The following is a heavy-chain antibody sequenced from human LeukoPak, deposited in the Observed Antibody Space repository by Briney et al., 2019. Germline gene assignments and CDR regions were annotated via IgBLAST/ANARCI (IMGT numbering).Heavy chain of an antibody. V-gene: IGHV3-11*04. CDR1: GFTFSDYY. Sequence: GGSLRLSCAASGFTFSDYYMSWIRQAPGKGLEWVSYISSSGSTIYYADSVKGRFTISRDNAKNSLYLQMNSLRAEDTAVYYCARAVYCGGDCFLYFDYWGQGTLVTVSS. J-gene: IGHJ4*02. CDR2: ISSSGSTI. D-gene: IGHD2-21*02. CDR3: ARAVYCGGDCFLYFDY.